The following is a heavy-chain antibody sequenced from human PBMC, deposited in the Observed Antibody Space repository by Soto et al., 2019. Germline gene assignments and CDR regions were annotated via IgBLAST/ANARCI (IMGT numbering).Heavy chain of an antibody. CDR2: IYYSGST. CDR1: GGSISSYY. V-gene: IGHV4-59*01. J-gene: IGHJ4*02. CDR3: ARSGILRYFDWLPYYFDY. Sequence: SSETLSLTCTVSGGSISSYYWSWIRQPPGKGLEWIGYIYYSGSTNYNPSLKSRVTISVDTSKNQFSLKLSSVTAADTAVYYCARSGILRYFDWLPYYFDYWGQGTLVTVSS. D-gene: IGHD3-9*01.